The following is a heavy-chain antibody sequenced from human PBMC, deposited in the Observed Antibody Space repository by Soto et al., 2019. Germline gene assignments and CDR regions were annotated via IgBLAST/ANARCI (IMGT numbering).Heavy chain of an antibody. CDR1: GDSITSYY. V-gene: IGHV4-59*12. J-gene: IGHJ3*01. Sequence: PSETLSLTCTVSGDSITSYYWSWLRQPPGKGLEWIGYIYYTGNTNYNPSLESRVTISVDTSKNQFSLKLRSVTAADTAIYYWARDRGITGTSRVWDQGTMVTVSS. CDR2: IYYTGNT. CDR3: ARDRGITGTSRV. D-gene: IGHD1-7*01.